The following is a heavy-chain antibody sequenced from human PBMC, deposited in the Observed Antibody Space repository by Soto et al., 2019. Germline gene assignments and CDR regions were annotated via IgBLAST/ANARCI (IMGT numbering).Heavy chain of an antibody. CDR1: GYTFTSYA. V-gene: IGHV1-3*05. CDR3: ARGRLVTRTFDY. J-gene: IGHJ4*02. CDR2: INAGNGNT. Sequence: QVQLVQSGAEEKKPGASVKVSCKASGYTFTSYAMHWVRQAPGQRLEWMGWINAGNGNTKYSQKFQGRVTITRDTSASTAFMELSSLRSEDTAVYYCARGRLVTRTFDYWGQGTLVTVSS. D-gene: IGHD4-17*01.